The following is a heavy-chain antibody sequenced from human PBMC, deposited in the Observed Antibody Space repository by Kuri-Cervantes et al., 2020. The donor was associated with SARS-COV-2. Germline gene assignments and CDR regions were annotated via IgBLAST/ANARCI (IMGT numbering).Heavy chain of an antibody. CDR2: ISFDGDKT. V-gene: IGHV3-30-3*01. D-gene: IGHD1-14*01. CDR3: ARDRETTWYYGMDV. CDR1: GFRFGIHA. Sequence: GESLKISCKASGFRFGIHAMHWVRQAPGKGLEWLSFISFDGDKTYYADPVRGRFTISRDNSENTVSLQMNSLRPEDTAVYYCARDRETTWYYGMDVWGQGTTVTVSS. J-gene: IGHJ6*02.